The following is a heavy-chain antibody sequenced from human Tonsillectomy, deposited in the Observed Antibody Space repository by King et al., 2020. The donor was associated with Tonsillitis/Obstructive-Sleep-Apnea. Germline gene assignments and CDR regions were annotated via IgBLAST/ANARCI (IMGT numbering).Heavy chain of an antibody. CDR2: ISGSGGYT. D-gene: IGHD2/OR15-2a*01. J-gene: IGHJ5*02. V-gene: IGHV3-23*04. Sequence: VQLVESGGGLVQPGGSLRLSCADSGFTFSSFAMSWVRQAPGKGLEWVSGISGSGGYTYYADSVKGRFTISRDNSKNTLYLQMNSLRSEDTAVYYCAKELLKPDLYNWFDPWGQGTLVTVSS. CDR1: GFTFSSFA. CDR3: AKELLKPDLYNWFDP.